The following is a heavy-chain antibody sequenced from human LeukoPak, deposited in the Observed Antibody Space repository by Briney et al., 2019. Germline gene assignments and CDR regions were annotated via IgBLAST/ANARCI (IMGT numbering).Heavy chain of an antibody. V-gene: IGHV4-39*07. CDR1: GGSISLSYYY. CDR2: VYCSGTT. D-gene: IGHD6-19*01. Sequence: ASETLSLTCSVSGGSISLSYYYWGWIRQPPGKALEWIGSVYCSGTTSYNPSLKSRVTISVDMSKNHFSLRLSSVTAADTATYYCARGTLYSGWSYYFDYWGQGSQVTVSS. J-gene: IGHJ4*02. CDR3: ARGTLYSGWSYYFDY.